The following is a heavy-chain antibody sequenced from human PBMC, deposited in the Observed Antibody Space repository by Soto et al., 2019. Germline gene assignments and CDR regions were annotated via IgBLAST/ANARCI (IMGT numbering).Heavy chain of an antibody. CDR1: GYTFTDYY. CDR3: ARTYSSRYFYNQYSMDV. V-gene: IGHV1-2*02. CDR2: INPTGGGT. D-gene: IGHD3-22*01. Sequence: QVQLLQSGAEVKRPGASVKVSCKASGYTFTDYYIHWVRQAPGQGLEWMGWINPTGGGTNYAQSFRGRVTMTRDTSINTAYMELSRLRSDDTAVFYCARTYSSRYFYNQYSMDVWGQGTTVTVSS. J-gene: IGHJ6*02.